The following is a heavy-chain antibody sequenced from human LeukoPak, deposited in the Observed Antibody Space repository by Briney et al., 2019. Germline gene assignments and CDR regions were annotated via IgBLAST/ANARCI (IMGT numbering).Heavy chain of an antibody. CDR2: IYTSGST. V-gene: IGHV4-4*07. CDR3: ATDYGDYVGLAFDI. J-gene: IGHJ3*02. D-gene: IGHD4-17*01. Sequence: PSETLSLTCTVSGGSISSYYWSWIRQPAGKGLEWIGRIYTSGSTNYNPSLKSRVTMSVDTSKNQFSLKLSSVTAADTAVYYCATDYGDYVGLAFDIWGQGTMVTVSS. CDR1: GGSISSYY.